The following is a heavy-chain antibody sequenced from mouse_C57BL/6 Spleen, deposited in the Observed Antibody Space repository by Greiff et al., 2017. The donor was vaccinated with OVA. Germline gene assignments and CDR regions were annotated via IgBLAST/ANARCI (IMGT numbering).Heavy chain of an antibody. Sequence: QVQLQQPGAELVMPGASVKLSCKASGYTFTSYWMHWVKQRPGQGLEWIGEIDPSDSYTNYNQKFKGKSTLTVDKSSRTDYMQLSSLIAEDSAVYYVERKDRWFCDYWGQGTTLTVSS. J-gene: IGHJ2*01. CDR1: GYTFTSYW. D-gene: IGHD2-2*01. V-gene: IGHV1-69*01. CDR3: ERKDRWFCDY. CDR2: IDPSDSYT.